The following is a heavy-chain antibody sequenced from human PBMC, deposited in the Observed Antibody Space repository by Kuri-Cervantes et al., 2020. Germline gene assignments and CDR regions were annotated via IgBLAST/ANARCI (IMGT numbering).Heavy chain of an antibody. D-gene: IGHD3-22*01. CDR2: IYWDDEK. J-gene: IGHJ3*02. V-gene: IGHV2-5*08. CDR3: ARQDYDSSGYQGAFDI. CDR1: GFSLSTSGMC. Sequence: SGPTLVKPTQTLTLTCTFSGFSLSTSGMCVSWVRQPPGKALEWLALIYWDDEKRYGPSLKSRVTITKDTSKNQVALTMTNMDPVDTATYYCARQDYDSSGYQGAFDIWGQGTMVTVSS.